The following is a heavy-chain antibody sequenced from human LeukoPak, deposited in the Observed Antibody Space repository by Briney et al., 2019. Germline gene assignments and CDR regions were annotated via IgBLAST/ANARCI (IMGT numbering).Heavy chain of an antibody. CDR1: GFTVSSNF. CDR2: IYGGGST. V-gene: IGHV3-53*01. CDR3: AKELWFGEFSTTGNFDY. D-gene: IGHD3-10*01. J-gene: IGHJ4*02. Sequence: GGSLRLSCAASGFTVSSNFMAWVRQAPGKGLEWVSVIYGGGSTFYADSVKGRSTISRDNSQNTMYLQMNGLRAEDTAVYYCAKELWFGEFSTTGNFDYWGQGTLVTVSS.